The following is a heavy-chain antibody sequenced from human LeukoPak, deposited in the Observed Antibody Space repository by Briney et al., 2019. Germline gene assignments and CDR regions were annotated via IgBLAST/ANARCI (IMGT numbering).Heavy chain of an antibody. V-gene: IGHV4-4*07. CDR1: GGSISSYY. J-gene: IGHJ6*03. Sequence: SETLSLTCTVSGGSISSYYWSWIRQPAGKGPEWIGRIYTSGSTNYNPSLKSRVTMSVDTSKNQFSLKLSSVTAADTAVYYCAREYYDVLTGAYYYYYMDVWGKGTTVTISS. CDR2: IYTSGST. D-gene: IGHD3-9*01. CDR3: AREYYDVLTGAYYYYYMDV.